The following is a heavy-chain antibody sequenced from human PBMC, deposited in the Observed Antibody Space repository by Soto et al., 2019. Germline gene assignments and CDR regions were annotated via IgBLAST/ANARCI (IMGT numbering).Heavy chain of an antibody. CDR3: ARDRKKVGMEIVVVPAATP. CDR1: GYTFTSYG. Sequence: QVQLVQSGAEVKKPGASVKVSCKASGYTFTSYGISWVRQAPGQGLEWMGWISAYNGNPNYAQKRQGRVTMTTDTSPSTAYMERRSLRSDDTAVYYCARDRKKVGMEIVVVPAATPWGQGTLVTVSS. V-gene: IGHV1-18*01. D-gene: IGHD2-2*03. J-gene: IGHJ5*02. CDR2: ISAYNGNP.